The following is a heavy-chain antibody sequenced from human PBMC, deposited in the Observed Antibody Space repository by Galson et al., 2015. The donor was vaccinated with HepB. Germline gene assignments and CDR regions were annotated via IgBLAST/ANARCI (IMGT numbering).Heavy chain of an antibody. CDR2: ISYDGSNK. CDR3: ARWGLGELSFTFDY. J-gene: IGHJ4*02. V-gene: IGHV3-30-3*01. CDR1: GFTFSSYA. D-gene: IGHD3-16*02. Sequence: SLRLSCAASGFTFSSYAMHWVRQAPGKGLEWVAVISYDGSNKYYADSVKGRFTISRDNSKNTLYLQMNSLRAEDTAVYYCARWGLGELSFTFDYWGQGTLVTVSS.